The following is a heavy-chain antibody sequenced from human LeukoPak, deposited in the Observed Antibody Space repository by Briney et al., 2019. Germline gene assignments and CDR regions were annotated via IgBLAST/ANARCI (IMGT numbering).Heavy chain of an antibody. Sequence: GGSLRLSCAASGFTVSSNYMSWVRQAPGKGLEWVSVIYSGGSTYYADSVKGRFTISRDNSKNTLYLQMNSLRAEDTAVYYCARDQVEVRGAPQGYWGQGTLVTVSS. CDR3: ARDQVEVRGAPQGY. CDR1: GFTVSSNY. J-gene: IGHJ4*02. V-gene: IGHV3-53*01. D-gene: IGHD3-10*01. CDR2: IYSGGST.